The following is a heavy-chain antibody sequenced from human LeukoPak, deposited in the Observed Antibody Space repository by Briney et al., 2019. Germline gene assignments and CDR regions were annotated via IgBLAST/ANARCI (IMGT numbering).Heavy chain of an antibody. D-gene: IGHD6-19*01. CDR3: ARASSGWFLDY. J-gene: IGHJ4*02. V-gene: IGHV3-48*01. CDR2: ISSRSSTI. CDR1: GFTFSSYS. Sequence: GGSLRLSCAASGFTFSSYSMNWVRQAPGKGLEWVSYISSRSSTIYYADSVKGRFTISRDNAKNSLYLQMNSLRAEDTAVYYCARASSGWFLDYWGQGTLVTVSS.